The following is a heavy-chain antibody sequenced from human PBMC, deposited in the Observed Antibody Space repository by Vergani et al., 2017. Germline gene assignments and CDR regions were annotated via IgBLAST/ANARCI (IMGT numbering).Heavy chain of an antibody. D-gene: IGHD2-2*01. Sequence: QVQLVQSGAEVKKPGASAKVSCKASGYTFTSYYMHWVRQAPGQGLEWMGIINPSGGSTSYAQKFQGRVTMTRDTSTSTVYMVLSSLRSEDTAVYYCARDSRYCXSTSCYVGRDWFDPWGQGTLVTVSS. CDR1: GYTFTSYY. CDR2: INPSGGST. CDR3: ARDSRYCXSTSCYVGRDWFDP. J-gene: IGHJ5*02. V-gene: IGHV1-46*01.